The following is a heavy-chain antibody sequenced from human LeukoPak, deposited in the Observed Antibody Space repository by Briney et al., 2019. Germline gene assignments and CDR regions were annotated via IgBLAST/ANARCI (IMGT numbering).Heavy chain of an antibody. CDR2: IYYSGST. Sequence: KPSETLSLTCTVSGGSISSYYWSRIRQPPGKGLEWIGYIYYSGSTNYNPSLKSRVTISVDTSKNQFSLKLSSVTAADTAVYYCARDSVVTLRSLDYWGQGTLVTVSS. V-gene: IGHV4-59*01. CDR3: ARDSVVTLRSLDY. D-gene: IGHD4-23*01. CDR1: GGSISSYY. J-gene: IGHJ4*02.